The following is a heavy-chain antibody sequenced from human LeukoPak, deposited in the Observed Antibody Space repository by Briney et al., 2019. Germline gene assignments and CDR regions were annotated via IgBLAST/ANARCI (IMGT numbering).Heavy chain of an antibody. D-gene: IGHD2-15*01. J-gene: IGHJ4*02. CDR3: ARVQSGSFSPFDY. CDR2: IFHSGST. V-gene: IGHV4-59*12. Sequence: SETLSLTCTVSGGSISSYYWSWIRQPPGKGLEWIGYIFHSGSTYYNPSLKSRVTISVDRSENQFSLKLSSVTAADTAVYYCARVQSGSFSPFDYWGQGTLVTVSS. CDR1: GGSISSYY.